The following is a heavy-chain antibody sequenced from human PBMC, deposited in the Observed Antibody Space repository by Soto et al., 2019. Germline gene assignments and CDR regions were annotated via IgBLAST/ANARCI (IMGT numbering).Heavy chain of an antibody. J-gene: IGHJ4*02. CDR1: GFAFSHYV. D-gene: IGHD6-19*01. CDR2: IRSFDYRT. Sequence: GGSRRLSCTASGFAFSHYVMSGVGQAPGKGLEWVSSIRSFDYRTNYADSVKGRFTISRDNSKSTLSLQMNSLRAEDTAVYYCAKDVESGWYEAFDYWGPGTLVTVSS. CDR3: AKDVESGWYEAFDY. V-gene: IGHV3-23*01.